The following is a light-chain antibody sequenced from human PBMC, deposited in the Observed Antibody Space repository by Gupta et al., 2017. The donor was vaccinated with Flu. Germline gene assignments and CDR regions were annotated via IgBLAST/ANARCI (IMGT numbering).Light chain of an antibody. CDR1: QSSSNY. CDR2: AAS. J-gene: IGKJ4*01. CDR3: QQSYIAPRT. V-gene: IGKV1-39*01. Sequence: PSSLSASVGDRVTITCRASQSSSNYLKWFQHKPGEVPKVLIYAASSWQTGVPARFGGSGSGTDFTLTVSSLEPEDFATYYCQQSYIAPRTFGEGTQVQIK.